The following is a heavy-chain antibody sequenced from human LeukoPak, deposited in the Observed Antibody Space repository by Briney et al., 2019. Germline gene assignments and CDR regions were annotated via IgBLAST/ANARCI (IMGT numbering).Heavy chain of an antibody. D-gene: IGHD6-6*01. CDR2: ITAYNVNT. J-gene: IGHJ5*02. CDR3: ARHGAKYSSSFWFDP. V-gene: IGHV1-18*01. CDR1: GYNFTNYG. Sequence: ASVKVSCKASGYNFTNYGISWVRQAPGQGLEWMGWITAYNVNTNYVQKLQGRVTMTTDTSTNTAYMELRSLRIDDTAVYYCARHGAKYSSSFWFDPWGQGTLVIVSS.